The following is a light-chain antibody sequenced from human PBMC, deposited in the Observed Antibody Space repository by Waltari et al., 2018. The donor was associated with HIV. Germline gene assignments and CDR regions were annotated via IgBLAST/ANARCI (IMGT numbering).Light chain of an antibody. Sequence: EIVLTQSTGTLSLSPGERATLSCRASQSVSSSYLAWYQQKPGQAPRLLIYGASSRATGIPDRFSGSGSGTDFTLTIIRLEPEDFAVYYCQQYGSSLLTFGGGTKVEIK. CDR1: QSVSSSY. CDR2: GAS. V-gene: IGKV3-20*01. J-gene: IGKJ4*01. CDR3: QQYGSSLLT.